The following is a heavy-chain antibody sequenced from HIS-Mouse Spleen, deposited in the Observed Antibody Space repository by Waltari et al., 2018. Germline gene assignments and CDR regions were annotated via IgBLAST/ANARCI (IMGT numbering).Heavy chain of an antibody. V-gene: IGHV3-30*18. CDR1: GFTFSSYG. CDR2: ISYDGSNK. Sequence: QVQLVESGGGVVQPGRSRRLPCAASGFTFSSYGMLWVCQAPGKGLEWVAVISYDGSNKYYADSVKGRFTISRDNSKNTLYLQMNSLRAEDTAVYYCAKATTHNYYYYYGMDVWGQGTTVTVSS. J-gene: IGHJ6*02. CDR3: AKATTHNYYYYYGMDV. D-gene: IGHD5-12*01.